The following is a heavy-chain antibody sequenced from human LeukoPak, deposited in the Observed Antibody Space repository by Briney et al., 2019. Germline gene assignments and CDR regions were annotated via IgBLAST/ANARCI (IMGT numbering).Heavy chain of an antibody. CDR1: GGSISSGDYY. CDR2: IYYSGST. D-gene: IGHD6-13*01. V-gene: IGHV4-30-4*01. J-gene: IGHJ2*01. CDR3: ARAIRAGYSSSWYFDL. Sequence: PSETLSLTCTVSGGSISSGDYYWSWIRQPPGKGLEWIGYIYYSGSTYDNSSLKSRVTISEDTSQNQFSLKLSSVTAADTAVYYCARAIRAGYSSSWYFDLWGRGTLVTVSS.